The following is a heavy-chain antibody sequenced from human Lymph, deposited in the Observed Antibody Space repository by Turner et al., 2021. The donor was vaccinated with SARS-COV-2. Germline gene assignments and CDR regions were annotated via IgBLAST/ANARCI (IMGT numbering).Heavy chain of an antibody. CDR2: FVPEDGEI. J-gene: IGHJ6*02. D-gene: IGHD3-3*02. V-gene: IGHV1-24*01. CDR1: GSTITELS. Sequence: QVQLVLSGAEVKKPGASVKVSFKVSGSTITELSMHWVRQAPGKGLEWRGGFVPEDGEIIYAQKFQGRVTMTEDTSTDTAYMELSSLRSEDTAVYYCATVLCTGISCYYYGMDVWGQGTTVTVSS. CDR3: ATVLCTGISCYYYGMDV.